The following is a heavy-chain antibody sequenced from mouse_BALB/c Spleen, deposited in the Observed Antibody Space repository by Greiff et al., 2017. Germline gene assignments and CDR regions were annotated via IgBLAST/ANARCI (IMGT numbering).Heavy chain of an antibody. Sequence: QVQLKQSGPELVRPGASVKMSCKASGYTFTSYWMHWVKQRPGQGLEWIGQIYPGDGDTNYNGKFKGKATLTADKSSSTAYMQLSSLTSEDSAVYFCARPYDYDGAYWGQGTLVTVSA. CDR3: ARPYDYDGAY. D-gene: IGHD2-4*01. J-gene: IGHJ3*01. V-gene: IGHV1-80*01. CDR2: IYPGDGDT. CDR1: GYTFTSYW.